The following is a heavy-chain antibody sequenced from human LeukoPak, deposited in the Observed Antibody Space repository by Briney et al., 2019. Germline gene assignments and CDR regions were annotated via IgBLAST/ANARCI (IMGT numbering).Heavy chain of an antibody. D-gene: IGHD4-17*01. J-gene: IGHJ2*01. Sequence: GGSLRLSCAASGFTFSSYAMSWVRQAPGKGLEWVSAISGSGGSTYYADSVKGRFTISRDNSKNTLYLQMNSLRAEDTAVHYCAKTGYGDYVKWYFDLWGRGTLVTVSS. CDR2: ISGSGGST. CDR1: GFTFSSYA. V-gene: IGHV3-23*01. CDR3: AKTGYGDYVKWYFDL.